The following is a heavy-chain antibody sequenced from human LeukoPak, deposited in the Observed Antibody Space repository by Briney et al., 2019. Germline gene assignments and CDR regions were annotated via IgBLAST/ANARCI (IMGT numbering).Heavy chain of an antibody. CDR2: LHPTGST. D-gene: IGHD2-2*01. V-gene: IGHV4-31*03. J-gene: IGHJ6*02. Sequence: SETLSLTCTVSGASISTGYYYWTWIRQHPGKGLEWIGCLHPTGSTYYNPSLKSRLSISVGTSKNQFSLKLSSVTAADTAVYYCARVRGPWSRNVVPAAIDYYYGMDVWGQGTTVTVSS. CDR3: ARVRGPWSRNVVPAAIDYYYGMDV. CDR1: GASISTGYYY.